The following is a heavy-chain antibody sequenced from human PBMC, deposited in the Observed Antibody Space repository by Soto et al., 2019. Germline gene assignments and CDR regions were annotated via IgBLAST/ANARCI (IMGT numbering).Heavy chain of an antibody. V-gene: IGHV1-3*01. CDR2: INAGNGNT. CDR3: ERSKLDQGELDY. D-gene: IGHD1-1*01. J-gene: IGHJ4*02. Sequence: QVQLVQSGAEVKKPGASVKVSCKPSGYTFTSYAMHWVRQAPGQRLEWMGWINAGNGNTKYSQKFQGRVTITRDTSASAAYMELSSLRSEATAVYYCERSKLDQGELDYWGRGTLVTVSS. CDR1: GYTFTSYA.